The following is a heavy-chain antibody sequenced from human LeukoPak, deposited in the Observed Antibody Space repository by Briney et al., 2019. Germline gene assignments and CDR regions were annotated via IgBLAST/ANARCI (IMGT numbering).Heavy chain of an antibody. CDR3: ARDRTSYYDFWRGRDLGY. V-gene: IGHV3-7*01. D-gene: IGHD3-3*01. CDR2: IKQDGSEE. J-gene: IGHJ4*02. CDR1: GFTFSSYW. Sequence: SGGSLRLSCAASGFTFSSYWMNWVRQAPGKGLEWVASIKQDGSEEYYVDSVKGRFTISRNNAKNSLYLQMNSLRAEDTAVYYCARDRTSYYDFWRGRDLGYWGQGTLVTISS.